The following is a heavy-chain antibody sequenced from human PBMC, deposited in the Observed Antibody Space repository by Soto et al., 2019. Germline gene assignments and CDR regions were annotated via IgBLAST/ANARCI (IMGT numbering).Heavy chain of an antibody. Sequence: PGESLKISCKGSGYSFTSYWIGWVRQMPGKGLEWMGIIYPGDSDTRYSPSFQGQVSISVDKSISTAYLQWSSLKASDTAMYYCARHLGDSSGYPEYFLHWGQGTLVTVSS. V-gene: IGHV5-51*01. CDR2: IYPGDSDT. CDR3: ARHLGDSSGYPEYFLH. D-gene: IGHD3-22*01. CDR1: GYSFTSYW. J-gene: IGHJ1*01.